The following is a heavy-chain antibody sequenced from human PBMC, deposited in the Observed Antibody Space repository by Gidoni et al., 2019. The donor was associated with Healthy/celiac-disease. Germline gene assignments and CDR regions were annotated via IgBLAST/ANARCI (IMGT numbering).Heavy chain of an antibody. CDR2: IYSGGST. CDR1: GFTVSSNY. CDR3: ARGGGVDSSGYLS. D-gene: IGHD3-22*01. Sequence: EVQLVESGGGLIQPGGSLRLSCAASGFTVSSNYMSWVRQAPGKGLGWVSVIYSGGSTYYANSGKGRFTISRDNSKNTLYLQMNSLRAEDTAVYYCARGGGVDSSGYLSWGQGTLVTVSS. V-gene: IGHV3-53*01. J-gene: IGHJ4*02.